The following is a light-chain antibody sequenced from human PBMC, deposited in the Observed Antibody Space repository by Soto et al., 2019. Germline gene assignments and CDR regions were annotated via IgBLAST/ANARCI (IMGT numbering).Light chain of an antibody. V-gene: IGKV1-5*01. CDR2: DAS. J-gene: IGKJ2*01. CDR3: QRYQSSST. CDR1: QSISKW. Sequence: DIQMTQSPSTLSASVGDRVTITCRASQSISKWLAWYQQRPGTAPKLLIYDASSLESGVPSRFSGSGSGTEFTLTISSLRPDDFGSYYCQRYQSSSTFGQGTKLEIK.